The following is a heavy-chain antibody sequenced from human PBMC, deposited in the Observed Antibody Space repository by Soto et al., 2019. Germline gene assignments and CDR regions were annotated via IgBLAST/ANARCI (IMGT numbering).Heavy chain of an antibody. D-gene: IGHD4-17*01. CDR2: ISYDGSNK. CDR1: GFTFSSYA. J-gene: IGHJ4*02. Sequence: QVQLVESGGGVVQPGRSLRLSCAASGFTFSSYAMHWVRQAPGKGLEWVAVISYDGSNKYYADSVKGRFTISRDNFKNTLYLHMNSLRAEDTAVYYSAGAATTVTTSYYFDYWGQGTLVTVSS. CDR3: AGAATTVTTSYYFDY. V-gene: IGHV3-30-3*01.